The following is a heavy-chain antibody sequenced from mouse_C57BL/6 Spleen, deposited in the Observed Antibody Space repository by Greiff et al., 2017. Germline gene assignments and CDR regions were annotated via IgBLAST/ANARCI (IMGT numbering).Heavy chain of an antibody. CDR1: GFNIKDDY. CDR3: TADYDYAMDY. J-gene: IGHJ4*01. Sequence: EVQGVESGAELVRPGASVKLSCTASGFNIKDDYMHWVKQRPEQGLEWIGWIDPENGDTEYASKFQGKATITADTSSNTAYLQLSSLTSEDTAVYSCTADYDYAMDYWGQGTSVTVSS. V-gene: IGHV14-4*01. CDR2: IDPENGDT. D-gene: IGHD2-4*01.